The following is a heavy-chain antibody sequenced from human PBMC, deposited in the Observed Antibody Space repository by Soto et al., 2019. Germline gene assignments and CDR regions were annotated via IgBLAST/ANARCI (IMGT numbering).Heavy chain of an antibody. D-gene: IGHD6-13*01. CDR3: ASRKTVIAAAGPNCFDP. CDR2: INHSGST. J-gene: IGHJ5*02. CDR1: GGSFSGYY. Sequence: PSETLSLTCAVYGGSFSGYYWSWIRQPPGKGLEWIGEINHSGSTNYNPSLKSRVTISVDTSKNQFSLKLSSVTAADTAVYYCASRKTVIAAAGPNCFDPWGQGTLVTVSS. V-gene: IGHV4-34*01.